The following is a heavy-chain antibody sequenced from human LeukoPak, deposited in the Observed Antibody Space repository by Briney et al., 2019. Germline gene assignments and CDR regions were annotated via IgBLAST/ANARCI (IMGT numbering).Heavy chain of an antibody. CDR1: GFTFRNYW. V-gene: IGHV3-74*01. CDR3: GRGGSPPEALGDTFDV. CDR2: ISSDGSST. J-gene: IGHJ3*01. Sequence: QPGGSLRLSCAASGFTFRNYWMHWVRQGPGKGLVWVSCISSDGSSTRYADSVKDRFTISRDNAENTLYMQMNSLRAEDTAVYYCGRGGSPPEALGDTFDVWGQGTMVTVSS. D-gene: IGHD1-26*01.